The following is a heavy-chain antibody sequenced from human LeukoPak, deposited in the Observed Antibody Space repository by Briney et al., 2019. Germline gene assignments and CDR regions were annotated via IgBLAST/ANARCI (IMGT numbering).Heavy chain of an antibody. CDR3: ARGRSGGLVDAFDI. CDR2: ISWSGSTI. J-gene: IGHJ3*02. D-gene: IGHD3-16*01. V-gene: IGHV3-48*03. CDR1: GFTFSSYE. Sequence: GGXXRLSCAASGFTFSSYEMNWVRQAPGKGLEWVSYISWSGSTIYYADSVKGRLTLSRDKDKNSLYLQMNRLRGEDAAVYYCARGRSGGLVDAFDIWGQGTMVTVSS.